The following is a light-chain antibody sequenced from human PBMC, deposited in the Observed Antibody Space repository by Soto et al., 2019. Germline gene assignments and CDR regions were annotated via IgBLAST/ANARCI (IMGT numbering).Light chain of an antibody. J-gene: IGKJ1*01. CDR1: QSLLHSNGYTY. CDR3: MQALQTPWT. CDR2: LGS. V-gene: IGKV2-28*01. Sequence: DIVMTQSPLSLPVTPGEPASISCRSTQSLLHSNGYTYLDWYLQKPGQSPQLLIYLGSNRASGVPDRLSGSGSGTDFTLKISRVEAEDVGVYYCMQALQTPWTFGQGTKVEIK.